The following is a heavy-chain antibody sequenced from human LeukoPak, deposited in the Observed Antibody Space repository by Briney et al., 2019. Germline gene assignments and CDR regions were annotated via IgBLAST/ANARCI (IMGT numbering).Heavy chain of an antibody. CDR1: GYTFSSYY. V-gene: IGHV1-46*01. D-gene: IGHD6-19*01. Sequence: ASVKVSCKASGYTFSSYYMHWVRQAPGQGLEWMGIINPSGGSTSYAQKFQGRVTMTRDTSTSTVYMELSSLRSEDTAVYYCARPTVAGDAFDIWGQGTMVTVSS. CDR3: ARPTVAGDAFDI. J-gene: IGHJ3*02. CDR2: INPSGGST.